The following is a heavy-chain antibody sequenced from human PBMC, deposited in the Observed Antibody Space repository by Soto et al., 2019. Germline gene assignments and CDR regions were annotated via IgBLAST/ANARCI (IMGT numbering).Heavy chain of an antibody. CDR2: ISYDGENQ. CDR1: GFSFSRYR. D-gene: IGHD3-10*01. J-gene: IGHJ5*01. V-gene: IGHV3-30*04. Sequence: PXGSLRLSCSASGFSFSRYRMHWVRQPPGRGLEWVALISYDGENQYFTDSVRGRFTISRDNSKTAVYLEMNKLRLDDTATYYCVSRHSESSSAFDFWGQGTLVTVSS. CDR3: VSRHSESSSAFDF.